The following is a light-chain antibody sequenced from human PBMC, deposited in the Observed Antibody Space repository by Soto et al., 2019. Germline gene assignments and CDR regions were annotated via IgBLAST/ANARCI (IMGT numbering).Light chain of an antibody. CDR3: TSYSSPDTFYV. Sequence: QSALTQPASVSGSPGQSITISCTGTGSDVGAYHYVSWYQHHPGKAPKLMIYQVTNRPSGVSDRFSGSKSGVTASLTISGLRADDEADYYCTSYSSPDTFYVFGSGTKLTVL. J-gene: IGLJ1*01. CDR2: QVT. V-gene: IGLV2-14*01. CDR1: GSDVGAYHY.